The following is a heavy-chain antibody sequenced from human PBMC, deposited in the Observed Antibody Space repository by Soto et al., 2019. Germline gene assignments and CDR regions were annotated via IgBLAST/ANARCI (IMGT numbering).Heavy chain of an antibody. CDR3: ARELLFYDSDGFSWDDAFDI. D-gene: IGHD3-22*01. V-gene: IGHV4-30-2*01. J-gene: IGHJ3*02. CDR1: GGSLSSSAYS. Sequence: SETLSLTCAVSGGSLSSSAYSWSWIRQPPGKGLEWIGFIYQSGSTYYNPSLKSRVTMSLDRPKNQFSLKLSSVTAADAAVYYCARELLFYDSDGFSWDDAFDIWGQGTMVT. CDR2: IYQSGST.